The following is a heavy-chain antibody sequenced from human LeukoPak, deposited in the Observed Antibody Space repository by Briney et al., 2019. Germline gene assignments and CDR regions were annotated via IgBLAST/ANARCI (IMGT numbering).Heavy chain of an antibody. CDR2: ISGSGGST. CDR1: GFTFSSYS. J-gene: IGHJ4*02. D-gene: IGHD3-22*01. V-gene: IGHV3-23*01. CDR3: AKEPITMIVVVINYFDY. Sequence: PGGSLRLSCAASGFTFSSYSVNWVRQAPGKGLEWVSAISGSGGSTYYADSVKGRFTISRDNSKNTLYLQMNSLRAEDTAVYYCAKEPITMIVVVINYFDYWGQGTLVTVSS.